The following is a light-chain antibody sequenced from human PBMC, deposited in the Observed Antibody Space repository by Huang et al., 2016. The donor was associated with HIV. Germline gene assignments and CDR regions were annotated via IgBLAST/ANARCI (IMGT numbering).Light chain of an antibody. CDR1: QSVSSSY. J-gene: IGKJ1*01. CDR3: QQYGSSPRT. CDR2: GAS. Sequence: EIVLTQSPGTLSLSPGERATRSCRASQSVSSSYLAWYQQKPGQAPRRLIDGASSRATGIPDRFSGSGSGTDFTLTISRLEPEDFAVYYCQQYGSSPRTFGQGTKVEIK. V-gene: IGKV3-20*01.